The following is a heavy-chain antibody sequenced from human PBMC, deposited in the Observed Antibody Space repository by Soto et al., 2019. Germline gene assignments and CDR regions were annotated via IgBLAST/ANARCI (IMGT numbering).Heavy chain of an antibody. V-gene: IGHV4-59*01. D-gene: IGHD2-15*01. CDR2: IYYSGST. J-gene: IGHJ3*02. CDR1: GGSISSYY. Sequence: QVQLQESGPGLVKPSETLSLTCTVSGGSISSYYWSWIRQPPGKGLEWIGYIYYSGSTNYNPSLKGRVIISVDTTKNEFSLKLTSVTAADPAVYYFTRVREDIVVLEPRGAFDIWGQGTMVTVSS. CDR3: TRVREDIVVLEPRGAFDI.